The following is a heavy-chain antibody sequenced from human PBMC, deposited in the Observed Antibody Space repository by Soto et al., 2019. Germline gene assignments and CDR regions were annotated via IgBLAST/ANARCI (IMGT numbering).Heavy chain of an antibody. CDR1: GGSISSGGYS. CDR3: ARGGARDWFDP. Sequence: SETLSLTCAVSGGSISSGGYSWSWIRQPPGKGLEWIGYIYHSGSTYYNPSLKSRVTVSVDRSKNQFSLKLSSVTAADTAVYYCARGGARDWFDPWGQGTLVTVS. D-gene: IGHD3-16*01. CDR2: IYHSGST. V-gene: IGHV4-30-2*01. J-gene: IGHJ5*02.